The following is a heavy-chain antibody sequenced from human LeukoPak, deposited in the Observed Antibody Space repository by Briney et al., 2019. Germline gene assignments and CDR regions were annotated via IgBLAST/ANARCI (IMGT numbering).Heavy chain of an antibody. CDR1: GFTFSSYE. CDR3: ARDSSGWYYFNN. V-gene: IGHV3-48*03. Sequence: PGGSLRLSCAASGFTFSSYEMNWVRQAPGKGLEWVSYISSSGSTIYYADSVKGRFTISRDNAKNSLYLQMNSLRAEDTAVYFCARDSSGWYYFNNWGQGTLVTVSS. CDR2: ISSSGSTI. J-gene: IGHJ4*02. D-gene: IGHD6-19*01.